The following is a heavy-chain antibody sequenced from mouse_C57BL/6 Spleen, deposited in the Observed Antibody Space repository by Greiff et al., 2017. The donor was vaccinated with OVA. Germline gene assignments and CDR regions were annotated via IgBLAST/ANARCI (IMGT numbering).Heavy chain of an antibody. CDR3: THYYGSSYEFAY. CDR1: GFTFSDYG. V-gene: IGHV5-17*01. D-gene: IGHD1-1*01. CDR2: ISSGSSTI. J-gene: IGHJ3*01. Sequence: EVKLMESGGGLVKPGGSLKLSCAASGFTFSDYGMHWVRQAPEKGLEWVAYISSGSSTIYYADTVKGRFTISRDNAKNTLFLQMTSLRSEDTAMYYCTHYYGSSYEFAYWGQGTLVTVSA.